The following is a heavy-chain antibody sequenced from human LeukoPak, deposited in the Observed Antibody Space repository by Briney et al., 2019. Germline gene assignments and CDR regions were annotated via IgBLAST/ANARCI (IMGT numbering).Heavy chain of an antibody. Sequence: GGSLRLSCAASGFTVSSNYMSWVRQAPGKGLEWVSVIYSGGSTYYADSVKGRFTISRDNSKNTLDLQMNSLRAEDTAVYYCARRGHGYGSPFDYWGQGTLVTVSS. J-gene: IGHJ4*02. CDR2: IYSGGST. V-gene: IGHV3-53*01. CDR3: ARRGHGYGSPFDY. D-gene: IGHD5-18*01. CDR1: GFTVSSNY.